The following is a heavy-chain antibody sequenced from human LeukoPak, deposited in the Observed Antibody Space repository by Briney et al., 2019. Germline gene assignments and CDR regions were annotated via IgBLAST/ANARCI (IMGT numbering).Heavy chain of an antibody. CDR2: ISFTSTTT. V-gene: IGHV3-48*01. Sequence: GGSLRLSCAASGFAFSTYSMNWVRQAPGKGLEWVSYISFTSTTTYYADSVKGRFTISRDNAKNSLYPQMNSLRPEDTAVYYCARDEGGIAAAGYYYNYGMDVWGQGNTVTVSS. D-gene: IGHD6-13*01. CDR1: GFAFSTYS. CDR3: ARDEGGIAAAGYYYNYGMDV. J-gene: IGHJ6*02.